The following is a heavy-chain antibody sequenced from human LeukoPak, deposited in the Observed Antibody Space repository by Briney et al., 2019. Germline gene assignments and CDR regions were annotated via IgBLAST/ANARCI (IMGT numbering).Heavy chain of an antibody. D-gene: IGHD4-17*01. CDR3: AREVTNDAFDI. V-gene: IGHV3-33*01. CDR1: GFIFSNYG. J-gene: IGHJ3*02. CDR2: IWSDGRNK. Sequence: PGRSLRLSCAASGFIFSNYGMHWVRQAPGKGLEWVAVIWSDGRNKFYADSVKGRFTVSRDNSKNTLFLQMSSLRADDTALYYCAREVTNDAFDIWGQGTMVTVSS.